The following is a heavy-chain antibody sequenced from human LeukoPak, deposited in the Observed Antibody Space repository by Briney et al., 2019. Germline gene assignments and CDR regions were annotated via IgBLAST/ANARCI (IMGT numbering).Heavy chain of an antibody. J-gene: IGHJ6*04. CDR1: GGSLRGYY. Sequence: SETLSLTCGVYGGSLRGYYWSWVRQPPGKGLEWIAENNDSGSTNYNPSLKSRATISVDTSKSQISLKLSSVTAADTAVYYCARDLVTMAMDVWGKGTTVTVSS. CDR3: ARDLVTMAMDV. CDR2: NNDSGST. D-gene: IGHD3-10*01. V-gene: IGHV4-34*01.